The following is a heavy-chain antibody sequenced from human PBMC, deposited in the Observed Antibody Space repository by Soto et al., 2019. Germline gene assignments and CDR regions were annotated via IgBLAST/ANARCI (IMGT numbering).Heavy chain of an antibody. J-gene: IGHJ6*02. D-gene: IGHD3-10*01. Sequence: QVQLQESGPGLVKPSGTLSLICIVSGDSVTFGHHYWSWIRQPPGNGLEWIGHIFFTGAINYSPSLKSRVTMSVDSSKSQFSLNLTSVSAADSAIYYCARARPDSAGSSLGRRLDVWGQGTTVTVSS. CDR2: IFFTGAI. CDR1: GDSVTFGHHY. V-gene: IGHV4-61*01. CDR3: ARARPDSAGSSLGRRLDV.